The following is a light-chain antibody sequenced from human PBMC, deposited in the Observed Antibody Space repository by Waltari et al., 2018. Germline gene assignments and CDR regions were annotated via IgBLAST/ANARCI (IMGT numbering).Light chain of an antibody. J-gene: IGLJ2*01. V-gene: IGLV2-14*03. CDR3: SSYIDSSTLEL. CDR2: DVS. Sequence: QSALTQPASVSGSPGPSITISCTLTSLDIAGYNYVSSYQQVPGKAPKLIIYDVSNRPAGVSSRFSGSKSGNTASLTISGLQAEDEANYYCSSYIDSSTLELFGGGTSLTVL. CDR1: SLDIAGYNY.